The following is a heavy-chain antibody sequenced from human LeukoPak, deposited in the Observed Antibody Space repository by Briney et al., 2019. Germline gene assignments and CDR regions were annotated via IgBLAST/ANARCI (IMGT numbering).Heavy chain of an antibody. D-gene: IGHD3-22*01. Sequence: TGESLKISCKGSGYSFTTYWIGWVRQMPGKGLEWMGIIYPGDSDTKYSPSFQGQVTISADKSINTAYLQWSSLEASDTAMYYCARSYYSDSSGYYFDYWGQGTLVTVSS. V-gene: IGHV5-51*01. J-gene: IGHJ4*02. CDR2: IYPGDSDT. CDR3: ARSYYSDSSGYYFDY. CDR1: GYSFTTYW.